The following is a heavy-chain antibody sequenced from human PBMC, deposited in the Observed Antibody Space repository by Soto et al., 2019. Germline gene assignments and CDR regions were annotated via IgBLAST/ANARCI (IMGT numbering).Heavy chain of an antibody. CDR2: IIPIFGTA. J-gene: IGHJ6*02. Sequence: ASVKVSCKASGGTFSSYAISWVRQAPGQGLEWMGGIIPIFGTANYAQKFQGRVTITADESTSTAYMELSSLRSEDTAVYYCASVTIFGVVITGPHYYYYGMDVWGQGTTVTVS. CDR1: GGTFSSYA. V-gene: IGHV1-69*13. CDR3: ASVTIFGVVITGPHYYYYGMDV. D-gene: IGHD3-3*01.